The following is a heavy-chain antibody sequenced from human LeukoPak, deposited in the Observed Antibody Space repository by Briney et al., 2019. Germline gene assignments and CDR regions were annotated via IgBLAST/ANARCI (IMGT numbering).Heavy chain of an antibody. CDR1: GGSISTYY. D-gene: IGHD3-22*01. CDR2: KFYSGST. J-gene: IGHJ4*02. CDR3: ARQNYDSSGYPPYFDY. Sequence: SETLSLTCTVSGGSISTYYWSWIRQPPGKGLEWIGYKFYSGSTNYNPSLKSRVTISVDTSKIQLSLKLSSVTAADTAVYYCARQNYDSSGYPPYFDYWGQGIPVTVSS. V-gene: IGHV4-59*08.